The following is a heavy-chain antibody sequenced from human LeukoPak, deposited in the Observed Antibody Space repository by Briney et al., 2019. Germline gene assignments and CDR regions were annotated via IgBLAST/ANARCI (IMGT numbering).Heavy chain of an antibody. CDR3: ARHEARNTAMVDKRYYYYGMDV. Sequence: SETLSLTCTVSGGSISSSSSYWGWVRQPPGRGLEWIGSIYYSGSTYYNPSLKSRVTISVDTSKNQFALKLSSVTDADTAVYYCARHEARNTAMVDKRYYYYGMDVWGQGTTVTVSS. D-gene: IGHD5-18*01. J-gene: IGHJ6*02. CDR1: GGSISSSSSY. V-gene: IGHV4-39*01. CDR2: IYYSGST.